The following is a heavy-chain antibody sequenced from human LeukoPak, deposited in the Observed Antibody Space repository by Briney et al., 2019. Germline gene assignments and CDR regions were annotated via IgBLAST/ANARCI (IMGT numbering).Heavy chain of an antibody. CDR2: INHSGST. V-gene: IGHV4-34*01. J-gene: IGHJ4*02. Sequence: PSETLSLTCAVYTASFSGYYWSWIRQPPGKGLEWIGEINHSGSTNYNPSLKSRVTISVDTSKNQFSLKLRSVTAAGTAVYYCARGSRVVARYWGQGTLVTVSS. D-gene: IGHD3-22*01. CDR1: TASFSGYY. CDR3: ARGSRVVARY.